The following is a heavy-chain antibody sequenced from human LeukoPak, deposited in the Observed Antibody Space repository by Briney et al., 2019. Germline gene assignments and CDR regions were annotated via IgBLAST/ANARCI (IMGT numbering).Heavy chain of an antibody. CDR3: ATELVVPAAGRGPYFDY. J-gene: IGHJ4*02. Sequence: SSETLSLTCTVSGGSISSGSYYWSWIRQPAGKGLEWIGRIYTSGSTNYNPSLKSRVTISVDTSKNQFSLKLSSVTAADTAVYYCATELVVPAAGRGPYFDYWGQGTLVTVS. CDR2: IYTSGST. V-gene: IGHV4-61*02. D-gene: IGHD2-2*01. CDR1: GGSISSGSYY.